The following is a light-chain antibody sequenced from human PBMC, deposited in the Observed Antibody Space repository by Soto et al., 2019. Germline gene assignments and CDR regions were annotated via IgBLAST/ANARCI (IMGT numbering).Light chain of an antibody. V-gene: IGKV4-1*01. CDR3: QQYYTTPRT. Sequence: DIVMTQSPDSLAVSLGERATINCKSSQSVYSGSNNKNYLAWYQQKPGQAPKLLIYWASTRESGVPDRFSGSGSGTDFTLTINSLQAEDVAVYYCQQYYTTPRTFGQGTKVEIK. CDR2: WAS. J-gene: IGKJ1*01. CDR1: QSVYSGSNNKNY.